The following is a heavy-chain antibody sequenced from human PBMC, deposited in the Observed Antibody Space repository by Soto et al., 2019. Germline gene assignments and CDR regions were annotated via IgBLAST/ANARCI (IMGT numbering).Heavy chain of an antibody. CDR2: ISSGSSTI. D-gene: IGHD3-22*01. Sequence: EVQLVESGGGLVQPGGSLRLSCAASGFTFSSYSMNWVRQAPGKGLEWVSYISSGSSTIYYADSVKGRFTISRDNAKNSLYMQKHSLRDEETAVYYCSRDQAGYYDSSGYHWGQGTLVTVSA. V-gene: IGHV3-48*02. CDR1: GFTFSSYS. CDR3: SRDQAGYYDSSGYH. J-gene: IGHJ5*02.